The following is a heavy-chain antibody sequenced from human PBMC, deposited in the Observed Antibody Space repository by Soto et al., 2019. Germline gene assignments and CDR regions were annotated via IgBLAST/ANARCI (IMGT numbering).Heavy chain of an antibody. J-gene: IGHJ3*02. CDR2: ISGSGGST. V-gene: IGHV3-23*01. CDR1: GFTFSSYA. D-gene: IGHD6-19*01. CDR3: AKDRLIAVSRGAFDI. Sequence: GGSLRLSCAASGFTFSSYAMSWVRQAPGKGLEWVSAISGSGGSTYYADSVKGRSTISRDNSKNTLYLQMNSLRAEDTAVYYCAKDRLIAVSRGAFDIWGQGTMVTVSS.